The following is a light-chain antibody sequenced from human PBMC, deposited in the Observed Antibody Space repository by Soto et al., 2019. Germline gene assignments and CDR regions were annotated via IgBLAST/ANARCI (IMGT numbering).Light chain of an antibody. CDR1: RSDVGGYNF. CDR3: SSYTSTNTLV. J-gene: IGLJ2*01. Sequence: QSALTQPASVSGSPVQSITISCTGTRSDVGGYNFVSWYQQHPGKVPKLLIYDVTHRPSGVSNRFSASKSANTASLTISGLQAEDEADYYCSSYTSTNTLVFGGGTKLTVL. V-gene: IGLV2-14*01. CDR2: DVT.